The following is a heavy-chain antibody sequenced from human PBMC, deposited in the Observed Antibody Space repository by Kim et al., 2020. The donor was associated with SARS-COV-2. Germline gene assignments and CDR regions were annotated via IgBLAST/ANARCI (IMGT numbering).Heavy chain of an antibody. CDR2: IYYSGST. J-gene: IGHJ6*02. CDR3: AGRSGWYRGLYYYGMDV. Sequence: SETLSLTCTVSGGSISSYYWSWIRQPPGKGLEWIGYIYYSGSTNYNPSLKSRVTISVDTSKNQFSLKLSSVTAADTAVYYCAGRSGWYRGLYYYGMDVWGQGTTVTVSS. CDR1: GGSISSYY. D-gene: IGHD6-19*01. V-gene: IGHV4-59*13.